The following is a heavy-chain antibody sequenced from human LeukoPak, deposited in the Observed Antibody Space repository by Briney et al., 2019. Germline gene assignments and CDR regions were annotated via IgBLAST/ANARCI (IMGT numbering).Heavy chain of an antibody. J-gene: IGHJ5*02. CDR2: IYYSGST. V-gene: IGHV4-39*02. D-gene: IGHD2-2*01. CDR3: AREWGSTSNNWFDP. Sequence: SETLSLTCTVSGGSISSSSYYWGWIRQPPGKGLEWIGSIYYSGSTYYNPSLKSRVTISVDTSKNRFSLKLSSVTAADTAVYYCAREWGSTSNNWFDPWGQGTLVTVSS. CDR1: GGSISSSSYY.